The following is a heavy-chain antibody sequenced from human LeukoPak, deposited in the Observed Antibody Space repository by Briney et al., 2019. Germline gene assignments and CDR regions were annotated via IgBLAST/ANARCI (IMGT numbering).Heavy chain of an antibody. CDR1: GGSISSSSYY. CDR2: VYYSGST. D-gene: IGHD1-26*01. J-gene: IGHJ5*02. CDR3: AREAVGATRNNWFDP. V-gene: IGHV4-39*07. Sequence: SETLSLTCTVSGGSISSSSYYWGWIRQPPGKGLEWIGSVYYSGSTNYNPSLKSRVTISVDTSKNQFSLKLSSVTAADTAVYYCAREAVGATRNNWFDPWGQGTLVTVSS.